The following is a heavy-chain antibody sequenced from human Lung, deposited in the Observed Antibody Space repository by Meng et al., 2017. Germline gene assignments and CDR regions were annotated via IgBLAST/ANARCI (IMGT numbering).Heavy chain of an antibody. CDR2: IHYSRST. CDR1: GGSVSSGSYD. J-gene: IGHJ3*02. D-gene: IGHD5/OR15-5a*01. V-gene: IGHV4-61*01. CDR3: ASVSVSHDAFDI. Sequence: SETLSLTCTASGGSVSSGSYDWSWIRQPPGKGLEWIGHIHYSRSTNYNPSLKIRATTSIDTSKNQFSLNLSSVTAADTAVYYCASVSVSHDAFDIWGQGTMVTVSS.